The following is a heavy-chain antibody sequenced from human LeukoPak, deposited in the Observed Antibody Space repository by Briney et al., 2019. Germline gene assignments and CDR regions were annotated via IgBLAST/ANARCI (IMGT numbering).Heavy chain of an antibody. CDR3: ASALYDSSGADAFDI. Sequence: SEILSLTCTVCGGFISSYYWSWIRQPPGKGLEWIGYIYYSGSTNYNPSLKSRVTISVDTSKNQFSLKLSSVTAADTAVYYCASALYDSSGADAFDIWGQGTMVTVSS. V-gene: IGHV4-59*01. D-gene: IGHD3-22*01. J-gene: IGHJ3*02. CDR1: GGFISSYY. CDR2: IYYSGST.